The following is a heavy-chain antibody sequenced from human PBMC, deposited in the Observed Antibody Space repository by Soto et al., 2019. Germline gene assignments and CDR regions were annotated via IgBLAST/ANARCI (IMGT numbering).Heavy chain of an antibody. CDR2: ISGSGDST. V-gene: IGHV3-23*01. CDR3: GKKGGGLTYFGSGSYYNA. Sequence: EVQLLESGGGLVQPGGSLRLSCAASGVTFSNYAMTWVRQAPGKGLQWVSLISGSGDSTHYADSVKGRFTISRDNSMNTLYLQMNSLGAEDTAVYYWGKKGGGLTYFGSGSYYNAWGQGTLVTVSS. CDR1: GVTFSNYA. J-gene: IGHJ5*02. D-gene: IGHD3-10*01.